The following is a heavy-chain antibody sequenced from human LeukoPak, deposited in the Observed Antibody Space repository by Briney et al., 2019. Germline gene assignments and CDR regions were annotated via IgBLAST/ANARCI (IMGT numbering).Heavy chain of an antibody. CDR3: ARHPDYYDSSGYYLVDY. CDR1: GGSISSSSYY. D-gene: IGHD3-22*01. Sequence: SETLSLTCTVSGGSISSSSYYWGWIRQPPGKGLEWIGSIYYSGSTYYNPSLKSRVTISVDTSKNQFSLKLSSVTAADTAVHYCARHPDYYDSSGYYLVDYWGQGTLVTVSS. CDR2: IYYSGST. V-gene: IGHV4-39*01. J-gene: IGHJ4*02.